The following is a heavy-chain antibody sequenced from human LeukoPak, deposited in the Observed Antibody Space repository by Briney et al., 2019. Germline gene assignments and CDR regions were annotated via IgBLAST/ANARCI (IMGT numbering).Heavy chain of an antibody. V-gene: IGHV5-51*01. Sequence: GESLKISCQGSGYSFTNHYIGWVRLMPGKGLEWMGIIYPGDSDTRYSPSIQGQVTISADKSISTAYLQWSSLKASDPAMYYCARRGYGSGNYYYPNWGQGTLVTVSS. CDR2: IYPGDSDT. CDR1: GYSFTNHY. D-gene: IGHD3-10*01. CDR3: ARRGYGSGNYYYPN. J-gene: IGHJ4*02.